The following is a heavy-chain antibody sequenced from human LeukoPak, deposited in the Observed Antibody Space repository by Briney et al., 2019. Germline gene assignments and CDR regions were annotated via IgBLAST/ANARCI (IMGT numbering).Heavy chain of an antibody. V-gene: IGHV3-23*01. CDR1: GFTFSSYA. CDR3: ARDWGAAGIDY. D-gene: IGHD6-13*01. CDR2: ISGSGGST. Sequence: GGSLRLSCAASGFTFSSYAMSWVRQAPGKGLEWVSAISGSGGSTYYADSVKGRFTISRDNSKNTLYLQMNSLRAEDRAVYYCARDWGAAGIDYWGQGTLVTVSS. J-gene: IGHJ4*02.